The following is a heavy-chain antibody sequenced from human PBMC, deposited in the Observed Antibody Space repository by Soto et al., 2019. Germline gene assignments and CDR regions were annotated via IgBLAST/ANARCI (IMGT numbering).Heavy chain of an antibody. J-gene: IGHJ5*02. CDR2: MNPNSGNT. Sequence: QVQLVQSGAEVKKPGASVKVSCKASGYTFTSYDINWVRQATGQGLEWMGWMNPNSGNTGYAQKFQGRVTMTRNTSISTAYMELSSLRSEDTAVYYCARVGYCDYVSFIVNWFDPWGQGTLVTVSS. CDR1: GYTFTSYD. V-gene: IGHV1-8*01. CDR3: ARVGYCDYVSFIVNWFDP. D-gene: IGHD4-17*01.